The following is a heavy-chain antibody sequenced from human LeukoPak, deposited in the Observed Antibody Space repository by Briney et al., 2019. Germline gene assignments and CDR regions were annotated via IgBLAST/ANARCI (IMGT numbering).Heavy chain of an antibody. V-gene: IGHV3-21*01. CDR1: GFTFSSYS. CDR3: ASIPYDYVWGSYRYPNDAFDI. D-gene: IGHD3-16*02. Sequence: GGSLRLSCAASGFTFSSYSMNCVRRAPGKGLEWVSSISSCSSYIYYADSVKGRFTISRDNAKNSLYLQMNSLRAEDTAVYYCASIPYDYVWGSYRYPNDAFDIWGQGTMVTVPS. J-gene: IGHJ3*02. CDR2: ISSCSSYI.